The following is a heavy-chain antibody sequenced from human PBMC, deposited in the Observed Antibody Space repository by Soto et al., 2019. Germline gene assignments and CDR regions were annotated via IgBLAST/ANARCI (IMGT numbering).Heavy chain of an antibody. V-gene: IGHV3-33*01. CDR3: ARAGAIAVAGTTGFFVDY. Sequence: QVQLVESGGGVVQPGRSLRLSCAASGFTFSSYGMHWVRQAPGKGLEWVAVIWYDGSSKYYADSVKGRFTISRDNSKNTLYLQMNSLRAEDTAVYYCARAGAIAVAGTTGFFVDYWGQGTLVTVSS. J-gene: IGHJ4*02. CDR2: IWYDGSSK. D-gene: IGHD6-19*01. CDR1: GFTFSSYG.